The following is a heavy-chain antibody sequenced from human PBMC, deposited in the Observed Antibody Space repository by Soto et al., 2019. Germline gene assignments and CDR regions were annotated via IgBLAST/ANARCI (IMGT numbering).Heavy chain of an antibody. J-gene: IGHJ5*02. CDR1: GYTFTSYG. D-gene: IGHD6-6*01. Sequence: GASVKVSCKASGYTFTSYGISWVRQAPGQGLEWMGWISAYNGNTNYAQKLQGRVTMATDTSTSTAYMELRSLRSDDTAVYYCARGTEYSSSSYPNWFDPWGQGTLVTVSS. CDR3: ARGTEYSSSSYPNWFDP. CDR2: ISAYNGNT. V-gene: IGHV1-18*01.